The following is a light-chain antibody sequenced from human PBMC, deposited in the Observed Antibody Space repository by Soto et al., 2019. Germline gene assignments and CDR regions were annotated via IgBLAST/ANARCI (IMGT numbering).Light chain of an antibody. CDR3: KSYAGSNTYV. CDR1: KNDIGVYDF. CDR2: EVV. Sequence: QSVLTQPPSASGSPGQSVTIPCTGTKNDIGVYDFVSWYQHHPGKAPRLIIYEVVQRPSGVPDRFSGSKSGNTASLTVSGLQAADEADYFCKSYAGSNTYVFG. V-gene: IGLV2-8*01. J-gene: IGLJ1*01.